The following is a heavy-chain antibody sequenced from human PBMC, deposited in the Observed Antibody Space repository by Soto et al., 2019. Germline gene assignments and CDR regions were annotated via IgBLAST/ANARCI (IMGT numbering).Heavy chain of an antibody. CDR2: ISSGSSDT. CDR3: ARVAY. J-gene: IGHJ4*02. V-gene: IGHV3-21*01. Sequence: GGSLRRSCEASGFTFSRFSMNWVRQVPGKGLEWVASISSGSSDTWYADSVKGRLIISRDNAQNSLFLQMNTLRPEDTAMYYCARVAYWGPGTQVTVSS. CDR1: GFTFSRFS.